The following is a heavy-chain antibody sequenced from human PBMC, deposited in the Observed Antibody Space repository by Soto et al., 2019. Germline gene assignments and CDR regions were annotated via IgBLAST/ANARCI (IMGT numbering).Heavy chain of an antibody. D-gene: IGHD6-13*01. CDR3: ARVLGIAAAGTTWFDP. J-gene: IGHJ5*02. V-gene: IGHV1-3*01. CDR2: INAGNGNT. Sequence: QVPLVQSGAEVKKPGASVKVSCKASGYTFTSYAMHWVRQAPGQRLEWMGWINAGNGNTKYSQKFQGRVTITRDTSASTAYMELSSLRSEDTAVYYCARVLGIAAAGTTWFDPWGQGTLVTVSS. CDR1: GYTFTSYA.